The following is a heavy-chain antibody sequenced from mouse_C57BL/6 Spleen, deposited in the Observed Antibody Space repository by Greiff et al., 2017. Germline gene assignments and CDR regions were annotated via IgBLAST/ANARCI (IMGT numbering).Heavy chain of an antibody. CDR2: IHPNSGST. V-gene: IGHV1-64*01. CDR3: ARDYGSLFDY. J-gene: IGHJ2*01. Sequence: QVQLQQPGAELVKPGASVKLSCKASGYTFTSYWMHWVKQRPGQGLEWIGMIHPNSGSTNYNEKFKSKATLTVDKSSSPAYMQLSSLTSEDSAVYYCARDYGSLFDYWGQGTTLTVSS. CDR1: GYTFTSYW. D-gene: IGHD1-1*01.